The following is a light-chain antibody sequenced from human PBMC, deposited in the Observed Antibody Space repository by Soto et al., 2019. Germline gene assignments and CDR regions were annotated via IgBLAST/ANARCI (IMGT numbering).Light chain of an antibody. J-gene: IGKJ2*01. V-gene: IGKV3-20*01. Sequence: EIVLTQSPGTLSLSPGERATLSCRASQSVSSSYLAWYQQKPGQAPRLLIYGASSRATDIPDRFSGSGSGTDGTRTISRLEPEDGVVYYCQQYGSSPMYTFGQGTKLEIK. CDR3: QQYGSSPMYT. CDR1: QSVSSSY. CDR2: GAS.